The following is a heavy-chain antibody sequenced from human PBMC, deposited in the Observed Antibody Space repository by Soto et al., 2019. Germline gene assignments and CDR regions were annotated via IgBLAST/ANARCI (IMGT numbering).Heavy chain of an antibody. CDR3: AREDSYYDSSGYYYNAFDI. CDR2: IYDSGST. V-gene: IGHV4-59*12. Sequence: SETLSLTCTVSGGSISSYYWSWLRQPPGRGLEWIGYIYDSGSTNYSPSLKSRVTISVDTSKNQFSLKLSSVTAADTAVYYCAREDSYYDSSGYYYNAFDIWGQGTMVTVSS. D-gene: IGHD3-22*01. CDR1: GGSISSYY. J-gene: IGHJ3*02.